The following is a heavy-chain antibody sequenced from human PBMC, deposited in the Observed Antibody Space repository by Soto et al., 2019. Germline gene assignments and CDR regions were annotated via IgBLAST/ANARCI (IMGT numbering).Heavy chain of an antibody. Sequence: SVKVSCKASGGTFSSYAISWVRQAPGQGLEWMGGIIPIFGTANYAQKFQGRVTITADESTSTAYMELSSLRSEDTAVYYCASGCSSTSCYYYYYYGMDVWGQGTTVTVSS. D-gene: IGHD2-2*01. J-gene: IGHJ6*02. CDR3: ASGCSSTSCYYYYYYGMDV. V-gene: IGHV1-69*13. CDR1: GGTFSSYA. CDR2: IIPIFGTA.